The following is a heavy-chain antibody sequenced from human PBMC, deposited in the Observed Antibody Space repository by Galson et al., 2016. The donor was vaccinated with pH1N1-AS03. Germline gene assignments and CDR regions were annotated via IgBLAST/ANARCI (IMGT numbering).Heavy chain of an antibody. CDR3: ARGDPAVADFVY. D-gene: IGHD6-19*01. J-gene: IGHJ4*02. CDR1: GDSFSSNIYY. Sequence: TLSLTCTVSGDSFSSNIYYWNWLRQPAGKGLEWIGRIYTSGVTHYHPSLESRATISTDTSKKQFSLELTSVTAADTAMYYCARGDPAVADFVYWGQETLVTVSS. V-gene: IGHV4-61*02. CDR2: IYTSGVT.